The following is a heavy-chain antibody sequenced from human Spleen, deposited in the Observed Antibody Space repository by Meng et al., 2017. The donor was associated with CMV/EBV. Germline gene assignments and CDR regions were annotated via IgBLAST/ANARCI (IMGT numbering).Heavy chain of an antibody. D-gene: IGHD1-1*01. CDR2: IYYSGSS. Sequence: LYCGSVRRGSSYWGWLPQPPGMGLEWIGYIYYSGSSYYNPSLKSRATISVHSSKTQFSLKVASVTAADTAVYFCARFSGNWFSFDSWGQGTLVTVSS. CDR1: CGSVRRGSSY. CDR3: ARFSGNWFSFDS. V-gene: IGHV4-61*01. J-gene: IGHJ4*02.